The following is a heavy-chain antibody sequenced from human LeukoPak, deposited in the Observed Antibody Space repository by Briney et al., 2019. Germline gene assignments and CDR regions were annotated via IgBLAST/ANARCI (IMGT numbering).Heavy chain of an antibody. V-gene: IGHV4-34*01. D-gene: IGHD5-24*01. CDR2: INHSGST. CDR3: ARGGSDGGDGYNSDWDI. CDR1: GGSFSGYY. Sequence: PSETLSLTCAVYGGSFSGYYWSWIRQPPGKGLEWIGEINHSGSTNYNPSLKSRVTISVDTSKNQFSLKLSSVTAADTAVYYCARGGSDGGDGYNSDWDIWGQGTMVTVSS. J-gene: IGHJ3*02.